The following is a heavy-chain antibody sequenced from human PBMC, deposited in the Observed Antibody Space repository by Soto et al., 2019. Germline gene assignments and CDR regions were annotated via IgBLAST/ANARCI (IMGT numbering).Heavy chain of an antibody. D-gene: IGHD6-13*01. CDR3: ATSIAADGTLWFDP. V-gene: IGHV4-34*01. J-gene: IGHJ5*02. CDR2: INHSGST. Sequence: QVQLQQWGAGLLKPSETLSLTCAVYGGSFSGYYWSWIRQPPGKGLEWIGEINHSGSTNYNPSLKSRVNISVATSKNQCSLKLSSVPAADTAVYYCATSIAADGTLWFDPWGQGTLVTVSS. CDR1: GGSFSGYY.